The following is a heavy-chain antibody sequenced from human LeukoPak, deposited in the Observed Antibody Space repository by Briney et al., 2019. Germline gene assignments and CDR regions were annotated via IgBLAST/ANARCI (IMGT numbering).Heavy chain of an antibody. CDR2: ISSSSSYI. CDR1: GSTFSSYS. V-gene: IGHV3-21*01. CDR3: ARDFLRDYGDPFDS. J-gene: IGHJ4*02. D-gene: IGHD4-17*01. Sequence: GGSLRLSCAASGSTFSSYSMNWVRQAPGKGLEWVSSISSSSSYIYYADSVKGRFTISRDNAKNSLYLQMNSLRAEDTAVYYCARDFLRDYGDPFDSWGQGTLVTVSS.